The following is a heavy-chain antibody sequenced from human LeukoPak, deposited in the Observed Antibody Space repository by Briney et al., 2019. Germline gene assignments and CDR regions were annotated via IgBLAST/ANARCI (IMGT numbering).Heavy chain of an antibody. V-gene: IGHV3-11*06. CDR3: ARGRHSSGHYLDY. CDR1: GFTFSDYY. CDR2: ITSSSTYI. J-gene: IGHJ4*02. D-gene: IGHD3-22*01. Sequence: GSLSLSCAASGFTFSDYYMSWIRQAPGKGLEWVSSITSSSTYILYADSVKGRFTISRDNAKNLLYLQMDCLRAEDTAIYYCARGRHSSGHYLDYWGQGALVTVSS.